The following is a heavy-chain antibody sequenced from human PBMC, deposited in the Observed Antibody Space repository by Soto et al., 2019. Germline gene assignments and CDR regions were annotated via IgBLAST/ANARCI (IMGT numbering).Heavy chain of an antibody. CDR1: GFTFSSYA. CDR3: AKVGGRASRNYYDSSGYYYFDY. J-gene: IGHJ4*02. Sequence: GGSLRLSCAASGFTFSSYAMSWVRQAPGKGLEWVSAISGSGGSTYYADSVKGRFTISRDNSKNTLYLQMNSLRAEDTAVYYCAKVGGRASRNYYDSSGYYYFDYWGQGTLVTVSS. V-gene: IGHV3-23*01. CDR2: ISGSGGST. D-gene: IGHD3-22*01.